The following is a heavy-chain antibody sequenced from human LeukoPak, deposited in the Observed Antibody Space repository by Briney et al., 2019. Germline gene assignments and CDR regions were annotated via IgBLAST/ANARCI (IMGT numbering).Heavy chain of an antibody. V-gene: IGHV3-20*01. CDR3: ARLGDRTGLWYFDL. J-gene: IGHJ2*01. D-gene: IGHD1-1*01. CDR1: GFTFDDYG. CDR2: INWSGGST. Sequence: GGSLRLSCAASGFTFDDYGMSWVRQVPGKGLGWVSGINWSGGSTGYAESVKGRFTISRDNAKNLLYLQMNSLTAEDTASYQCARLGDRTGLWYFDLWGRGTLVTVSS.